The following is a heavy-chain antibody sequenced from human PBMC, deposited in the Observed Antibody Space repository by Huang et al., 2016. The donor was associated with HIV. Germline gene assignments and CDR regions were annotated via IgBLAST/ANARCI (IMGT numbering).Heavy chain of an antibody. CDR3: ARDKFSPDAFDI. CDR1: GGSITSGSYY. V-gene: IGHV4-61*09. CDR2: MYTSGST. Sequence: QVQLQESGPGLVKPSQTLSLTCTVSGGSITSGSYYWSWIRQTAGKGLEWIGHMYTSGSTNFHPYLKIRVTILLDTSMNQFSLKLSAVTAADTAVYYCARDKFSPDAFDIWGQGTMVTVSS. J-gene: IGHJ3*02.